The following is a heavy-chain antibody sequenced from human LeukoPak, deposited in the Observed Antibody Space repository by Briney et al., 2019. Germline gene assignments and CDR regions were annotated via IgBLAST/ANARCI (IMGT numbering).Heavy chain of an antibody. CDR1: GGSISSYY. Sequence: PSETLSLTCTVSGGSISSYYWSWIRQPPGKGLEWIGYIYYSGSTNYNPSLKSRVTISVDTSKNQFSLKLSSVTAADTAVYYCARDVGYYGSGIYPWGQGTLVTVSS. CDR3: ARDVGYYGSGIYP. V-gene: IGHV4-59*12. J-gene: IGHJ5*02. D-gene: IGHD3-10*01. CDR2: IYYSGST.